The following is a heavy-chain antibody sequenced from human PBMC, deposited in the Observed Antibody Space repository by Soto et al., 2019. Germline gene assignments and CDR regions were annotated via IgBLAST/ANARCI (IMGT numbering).Heavy chain of an antibody. J-gene: IGHJ6*02. Sequence: PSETLSLTCTVSGGSINYSYWTRIRRPPGKGLEWIGYISYTGSANYNASLKSRLTISVDTSKNQFSLKLSSVTAADTALYYCARVNYGDYYYGMDVWGQGTTVTVSS. D-gene: IGHD4-17*01. CDR1: GGSINYSY. CDR2: ISYTGSA. CDR3: ARVNYGDYYYGMDV. V-gene: IGHV4-59*01.